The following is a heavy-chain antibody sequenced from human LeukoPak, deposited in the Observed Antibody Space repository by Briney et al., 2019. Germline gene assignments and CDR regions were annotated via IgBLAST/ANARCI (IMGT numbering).Heavy chain of an antibody. CDR3: ARLFDSYYGSGSSGWDYYYMDV. V-gene: IGHV5-51*01. Sequence: GESLKISCKGSGYSFTSYWIGWVRQMPGKGLGWMGIIYPGDSDTRYSPSFQGQVTISADKSISTAYLQWSSLKASGTAMYYCARLFDSYYGSGSSGWDYYYMDVWGKGTTVTVSS. CDR1: GYSFTSYW. D-gene: IGHD3-10*01. J-gene: IGHJ6*03. CDR2: IYPGDSDT.